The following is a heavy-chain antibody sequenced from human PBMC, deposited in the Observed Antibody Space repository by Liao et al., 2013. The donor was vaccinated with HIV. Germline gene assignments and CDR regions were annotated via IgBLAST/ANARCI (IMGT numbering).Heavy chain of an antibody. Sequence: QVQLQESGPGLVKPSETLSLTCTVSGGSISSYYWSWIRQPPGKGLEWIGYIYYSGSTNYNPSLKSRVTMSVDTSKNQFSLKLSSVTAADTAVYYCARDYYDFWSGYSPRGYYFDYWGQGTLVTVSS. CDR1: GGSISSYY. D-gene: IGHD3-3*01. V-gene: IGHV4-59*12. CDR2: IYYSGST. J-gene: IGHJ4*02. CDR3: ARDYYDFWSGYSPRGYYFDY.